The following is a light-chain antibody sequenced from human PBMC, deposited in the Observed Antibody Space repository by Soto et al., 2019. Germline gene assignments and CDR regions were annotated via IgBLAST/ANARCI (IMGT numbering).Light chain of an antibody. CDR3: QYYYNFPFT. V-gene: IGKV1-33*01. CDR2: DAS. CDR1: QDISNY. Sequence: DIQMTQSPSSLSASVGDRVTITCQASQDISNYISWYQQKPGKGPKLLIYDASNLETGVQPRFSGRGSGTDFTFTISSLQPEDIATYFCQYYYNFPFTFGPGTKVDI. J-gene: IGKJ3*01.